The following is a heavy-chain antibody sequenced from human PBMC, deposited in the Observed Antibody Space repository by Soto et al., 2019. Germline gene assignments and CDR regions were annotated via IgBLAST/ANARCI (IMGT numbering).Heavy chain of an antibody. CDR1: GFIFSNYG. J-gene: IGHJ6*02. V-gene: IGHV3-30*18. CDR2: IAFDGTKK. D-gene: IGHD3-10*01. Sequence: QMQLVQSGGGVVQPGGSLRLSCAGSGFIFSNYGIHWVRQRPGKGLEWVAIIAFDGTKKDYEDSVKGRFTLSRDTSNSTVFLQMDTLRPEDTAVYYCGKDKNRLTAKYYYGVDVWGQGTTVTVS. CDR3: GKDKNRLTAKYYYGVDV.